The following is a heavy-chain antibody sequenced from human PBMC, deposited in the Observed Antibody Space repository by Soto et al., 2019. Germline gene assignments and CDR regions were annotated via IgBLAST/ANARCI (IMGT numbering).Heavy chain of an antibody. Sequence: QVHLVESGGGVVQPGRSLRLSCAASGISFNTFGMHWVRQAPGKGLEWVAVIKYDGNNKYYAESVKGRFTISRDNSKNTLYLQITSLRAEGTAVYYCATDPLSGDYIWGSYRPGIMDVWGKGTTVAVAS. CDR1: GISFNTFG. D-gene: IGHD3-16*02. V-gene: IGHV3-33*01. CDR3: ATDPLSGDYIWGSYRPGIMDV. CDR2: IKYDGNNK. J-gene: IGHJ6*03.